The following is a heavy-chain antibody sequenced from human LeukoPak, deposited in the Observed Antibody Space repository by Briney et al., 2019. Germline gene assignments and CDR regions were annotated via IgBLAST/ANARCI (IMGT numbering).Heavy chain of an antibody. V-gene: IGHV1-2*02. D-gene: IGHD4-11*01. CDR1: GYTFTGCY. CDR2: INPNSGGT. Sequence: ASVKVSCKASGYTFTGCYMHWVRQAPGQGLEWMGWINPNSGGTNYAQKFQGRVTMTRDTSISTAYMELSRLRSDDTAVYYCARGLRGTKDYSNYYLSYWGQGTLVTVSS. J-gene: IGHJ4*02. CDR3: ARGLRGTKDYSNYYLSY.